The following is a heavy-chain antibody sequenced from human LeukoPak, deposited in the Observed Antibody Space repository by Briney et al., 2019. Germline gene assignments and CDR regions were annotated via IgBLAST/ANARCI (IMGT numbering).Heavy chain of an antibody. J-gene: IGHJ5*02. CDR1: GYTFTSCA. CDR2: INTNTGNP. V-gene: IGHV7-4-1*02. CDR3: ARGAPGGRYSSGSNWFDP. D-gene: IGHD6-19*01. Sequence: ASVKVSCKASGYTFTSCAMNWVRQAPGQGLEWMGWINTNTGNPTYAQGFTGRFVFSLDTSVSTAYLQISSLKAEDTAVYYCARGAPGGRYSSGSNWFDPWGQGTLVTVSS.